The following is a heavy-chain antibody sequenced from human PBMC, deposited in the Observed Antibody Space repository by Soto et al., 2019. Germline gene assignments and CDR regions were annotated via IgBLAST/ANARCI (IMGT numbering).Heavy chain of an antibody. D-gene: IGHD2-21*02. V-gene: IGHV1-18*01. CDR1: GYIFTKYG. Sequence: QVQVVQSGPELKKPGASVKVSCKAQGYIFTKYGIGWVRQAPGHGLEWMGLINVYNGDRKVAQKFQDRVSMTADPATDTAYMELKSLRSGDTAVYYCARLQLGGDRMLNWFDPWGQGTLVTVSS. CDR2: INVYNGDR. J-gene: IGHJ5*02. CDR3: ARLQLGGDRMLNWFDP.